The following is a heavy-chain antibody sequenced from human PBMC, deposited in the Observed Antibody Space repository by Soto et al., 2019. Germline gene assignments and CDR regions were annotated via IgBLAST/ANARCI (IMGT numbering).Heavy chain of an antibody. Sequence: PGGSLRLSCAASGFTFSDYYMSWIRQAPGKGLEWVSYISSSGSTIYYADSVKGRFTISRDNAKNSLYLQMNSLRAEDTAMYYCARGKEPMVNLYYGMDVWGQGTTVTVSS. J-gene: IGHJ6*02. V-gene: IGHV3-11*01. CDR3: ARGKEPMVNLYYGMDV. D-gene: IGHD5-18*01. CDR1: GFTFSDYY. CDR2: ISSSGSTI.